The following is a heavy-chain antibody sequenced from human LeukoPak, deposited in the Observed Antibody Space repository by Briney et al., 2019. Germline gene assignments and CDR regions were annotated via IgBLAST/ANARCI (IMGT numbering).Heavy chain of an antibody. D-gene: IGHD3-22*01. CDR1: GDSGSYFY. Sequence: SETLSLTCTVSGDSGSYFYNWIRQPPGKGLEWTGRIYRSGTTYYNPSLKSRVAMSVDTSKNQFSLKLRSVTAADTGLYFCALLGSSALDYWGQGALVTVSS. CDR3: ALLGSSALDY. J-gene: IGHJ4*02. V-gene: IGHV4-4*07. CDR2: IYRSGTT.